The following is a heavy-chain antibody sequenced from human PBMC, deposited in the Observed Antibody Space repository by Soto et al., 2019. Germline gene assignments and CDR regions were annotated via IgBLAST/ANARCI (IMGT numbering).Heavy chain of an antibody. CDR2: IYYRGST. J-gene: IGHJ1*01. Sequence: QLQLQESGPGLVKPSETLSLTCTVSGGSISSSSYYWGWIRQPPGKGLEWIGSIYYRGSTYYNPSLKSRVPISVDTSTNQFSRTVSSVTAADTAVYYCASQSYGSCGYPAYFQHWGQGTLVTVSS. V-gene: IGHV4-39*01. CDR1: GGSISSSSYY. D-gene: IGHD3-22*01. CDR3: ASQSYGSCGYPAYFQH.